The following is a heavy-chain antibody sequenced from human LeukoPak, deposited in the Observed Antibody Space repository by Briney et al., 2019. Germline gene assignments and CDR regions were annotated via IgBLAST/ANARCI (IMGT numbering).Heavy chain of an antibody. D-gene: IGHD5-18*01. V-gene: IGHV3-30*18. J-gene: IGHJ4*02. CDR1: GFTFSSYS. CDR3: AKDQGNSYGYITLLGGTYDF. Sequence: GGSLRLSCAASGFTFSSYSMNWVRQAPGKGLEWVAFISYDGTNTYYADSVKGRFTVSRDNAKNTLYLQMNSLRAEDTAVYYCAKDQGNSYGYITLLGGTYDFWGQGTLVTVSS. CDR2: ISYDGTNT.